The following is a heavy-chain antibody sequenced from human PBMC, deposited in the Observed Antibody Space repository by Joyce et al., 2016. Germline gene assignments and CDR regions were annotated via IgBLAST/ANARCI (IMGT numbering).Heavy chain of an antibody. Sequence: EVKLVQTGAEVKKPGESLKLSCKDFGYNFTTSWIDWVRQMPGKGLEGMGMISPGDSDVRYSPSFQGQVSISADKSGSTAYLQWRSLKASDTAMYYCVSHERVTDARGIDYWGQGTLVTVS. CDR1: GYNFTTSW. V-gene: IGHV5-51*01. D-gene: IGHD2-21*02. J-gene: IGHJ4*02. CDR2: ISPGDSDV. CDR3: VSHERVTDARGIDY.